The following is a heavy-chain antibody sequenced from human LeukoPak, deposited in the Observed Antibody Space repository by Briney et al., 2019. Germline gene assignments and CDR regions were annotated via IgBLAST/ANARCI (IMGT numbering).Heavy chain of an antibody. V-gene: IGHV3-74*01. Sequence: GGSLRLSCAASGFTFSPYWMYWVRQPPGKGLMWVSRISSDGSGTTYADFVKGRFTISRDNAKNTLYLQMNSLRAEDTAVYYCVRGGVGITGLDYWGQGTLVTVSS. CDR1: GFTFSPYW. CDR2: ISSDGSGT. CDR3: VRGGVGITGLDY. J-gene: IGHJ4*02. D-gene: IGHD3-16*01.